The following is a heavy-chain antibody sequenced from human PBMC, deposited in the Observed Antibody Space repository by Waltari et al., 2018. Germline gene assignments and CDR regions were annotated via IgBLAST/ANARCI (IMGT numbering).Heavy chain of an antibody. D-gene: IGHD3-10*01. V-gene: IGHV1-69*13. CDR1: GGTFSSYA. CDR2: IIPIFGTA. Sequence: QVQLVPSGAEVKKPGSSVKVSCKASGGTFSSYAISWVRLAPGQGLEWMGRIIPIFGTANYAQKFQGRVTITADKSTSTAYMELSSLRSEDTAVYYCAALWFGESTYWYFDLWGRGTLVTVSS. J-gene: IGHJ2*01. CDR3: AALWFGESTYWYFDL.